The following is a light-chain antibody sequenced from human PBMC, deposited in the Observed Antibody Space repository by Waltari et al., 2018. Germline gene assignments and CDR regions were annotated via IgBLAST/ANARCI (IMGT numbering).Light chain of an antibody. CDR2: DVY. CDR3: SSYTSSGVV. CDR1: GNDIGGYDY. Sequence: QSALTQPASVSGSPGQAIIISCTGSGNDIGGYDYISWYQQDPGKAPRLIIYDVYNRPSGVSNRFSGSKSDNTGSLTISGLQAEDESIFYCSSYTSSGVVVGGGTKVTVL. V-gene: IGLV2-14*03. J-gene: IGLJ2*01.